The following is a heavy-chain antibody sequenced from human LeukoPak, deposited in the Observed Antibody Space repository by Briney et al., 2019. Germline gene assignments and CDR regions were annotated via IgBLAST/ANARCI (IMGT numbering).Heavy chain of an antibody. Sequence: NTSETLSLTCAVYGGSFSGYYWSWIRQPPGKGLEWIGEINHSGSTNYNPSLKSRATLSVDTSNNHFSLKLTSVTAADTAVYYCATGDTATTSRYAFEFWGPGTKVTVSS. CDR3: ATGDTATTSRYAFEF. J-gene: IGHJ3*01. V-gene: IGHV4-34*01. CDR2: INHSGST. CDR1: GGSFSGYY. D-gene: IGHD1-1*01.